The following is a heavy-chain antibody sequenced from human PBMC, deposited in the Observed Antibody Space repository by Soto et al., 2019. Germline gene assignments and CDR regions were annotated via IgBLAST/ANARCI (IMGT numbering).Heavy chain of an antibody. V-gene: IGHV4-59*08. CDR3: ARLSGYYHAFDS. Sequence: QVQLQESGPGLVKPSETLSLTCTVSGGSIRDYYWGWIRQSPGKGLEWVGYIYYTGTTKYNPSLKSRVTISVDSSKNQFSLKLASVTATDTAVYYCARLSGYYHAFDSWGQGTLVTVSS. D-gene: IGHD3-22*01. CDR2: IYYTGTT. J-gene: IGHJ4*02. CDR1: GGSIRDYY.